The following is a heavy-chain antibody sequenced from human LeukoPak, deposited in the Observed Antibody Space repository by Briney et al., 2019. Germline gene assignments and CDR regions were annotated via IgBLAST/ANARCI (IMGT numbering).Heavy chain of an antibody. CDR1: GYTFTSYA. CDR3: ARGPRLDFWSGYSDY. D-gene: IGHD3-3*01. J-gene: IGHJ4*02. V-gene: IGHV1-69*13. Sequence: SVKVSCKASGYTFTSYAISWVRQAPGQGLEWMGGIIPIFGTANYAQKFQGRVTITADESTSTAYMELSSLRSEDTAVYYCARGPRLDFWSGYSDYWGQGTLVTVSS. CDR2: IIPIFGTA.